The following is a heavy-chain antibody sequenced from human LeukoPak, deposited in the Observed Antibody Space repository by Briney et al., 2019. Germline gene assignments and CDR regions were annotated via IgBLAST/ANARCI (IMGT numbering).Heavy chain of an antibody. CDR2: INHSGST. J-gene: IGHJ4*02. Sequence: SETLSLTCAVYGGSFSGYYWSWIRQPPGKGLEWIGEINHSGSTNYNPSLKSRVTISVDTSKNQFSLKLSSVTAADTAVYYCARGVYCSGGSCYEVVFDYWGQGTLVTVSS. CDR3: ARGVYCSGGSCYEVVFDY. D-gene: IGHD2-15*01. CDR1: GGSFSGYY. V-gene: IGHV4-34*01.